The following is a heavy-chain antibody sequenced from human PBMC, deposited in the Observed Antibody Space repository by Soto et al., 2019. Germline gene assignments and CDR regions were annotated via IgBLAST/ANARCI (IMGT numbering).Heavy chain of an antibody. V-gene: IGHV1-8*01. CDR1: GYTFTSYD. Sequence: ASVKVSCKASGYTFTSYDINWVRQANGQGLEWMGWMNPNSGNTGYAQKFQGGVTMTRNTSISTAYMELSSLRSEDTAVYYCAREAAPMDYYYYYYMDVWGKGTTVTVSS. CDR2: MNPNSGNT. D-gene: IGHD6-6*01. CDR3: AREAAPMDYYYYYYMDV. J-gene: IGHJ6*03.